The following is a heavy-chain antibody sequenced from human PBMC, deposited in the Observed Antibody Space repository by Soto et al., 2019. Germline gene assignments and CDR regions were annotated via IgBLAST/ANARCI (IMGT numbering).Heavy chain of an antibody. D-gene: IGHD1-26*01. CDR3: ARGWETKTWSRDY. Sequence: EVQLVESGGGLVQPGGSLRLSCAASGFTVSSNYMSWVRQAPGKGMEWVSVIYSGGSTYYADSVKGRFTISRHNSKNTLYLQMNSLRAEDTAVYYCARGWETKTWSRDYWGQGTLVTVSS. CDR1: GFTVSSNY. V-gene: IGHV3-53*04. CDR2: IYSGGST. J-gene: IGHJ4*02.